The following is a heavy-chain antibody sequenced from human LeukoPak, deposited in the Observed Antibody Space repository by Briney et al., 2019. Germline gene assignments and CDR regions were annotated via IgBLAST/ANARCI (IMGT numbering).Heavy chain of an antibody. CDR3: ARAPYYYDSSGYYWDYYYYGMDV. D-gene: IGHD3-22*01. J-gene: IGHJ6*02. CDR1: GGSFSGYH. CDR2: INHSGST. V-gene: IGHV4-34*01. Sequence: SETLSLTCAVYGGSFSGYHWSWIRQPPGKGLEWIGEINHSGSTNYNPSLKSRVTISVDTSKNQFSLKLSSVTAADTAVYYCARAPYYYDSSGYYWDYYYYGMDVWGQGTTVTVSS.